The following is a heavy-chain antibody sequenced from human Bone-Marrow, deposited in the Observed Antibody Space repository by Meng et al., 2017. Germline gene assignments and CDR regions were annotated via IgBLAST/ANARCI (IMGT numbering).Heavy chain of an antibody. J-gene: IGHJ4*02. CDR3: AREGDSSHYDILTGSHYYSDY. D-gene: IGHD3-9*01. V-gene: IGHV4-4*07. CDR2: IYTSGST. Sequence: GSLRLSCTVSGGSISSYYWSWIRQPAGKGLEWIGRIYTSGSTNYNPSLKSRVTMSVDTSKNQFSLKLSSVTAADTAVYYCAREGDSSHYDILTGSHYYSDYWGQGTLVTVSS. CDR1: GGSISSYY.